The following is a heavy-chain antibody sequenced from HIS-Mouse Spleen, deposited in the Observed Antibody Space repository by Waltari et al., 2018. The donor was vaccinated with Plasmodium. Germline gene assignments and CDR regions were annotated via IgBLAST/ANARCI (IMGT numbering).Heavy chain of an antibody. CDR2: SDWDDDK. Sequence: QVTLRESGPALVKPTQTLTLTCTFSGFSLSTSGMCVTWIRQPPGKALEWLARSDWDDDKYYSTALKTTLTNSNDTSKNQVVLTMTNMDPVDTATYYCARTTYSSSSAKYYYYGMDVWGQGTTVTVSS. J-gene: IGHJ6*02. V-gene: IGHV2-70*15. D-gene: IGHD6-6*01. CDR1: GFSLSTSGMC. CDR3: ARTTYSSSSAKYYYYGMDV.